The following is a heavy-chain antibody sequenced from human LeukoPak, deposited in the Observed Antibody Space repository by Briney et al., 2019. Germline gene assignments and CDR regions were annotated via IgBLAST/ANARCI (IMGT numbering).Heavy chain of an antibody. CDR2: VHSDGGST. Sequence: PGGSLRLPCAASGFTFISNWMHWVRPAAGKGLAWVSRVHSDGGSTKYADSVKGRFTISRDNAKNTLYLQMNSLRAEDTAVYYCARGGFGYSFDYWGQGTLVTVSS. CDR1: GFTFISNW. CDR3: ARGGFGYSFDY. J-gene: IGHJ4*02. V-gene: IGHV3-74*03. D-gene: IGHD3-10*01.